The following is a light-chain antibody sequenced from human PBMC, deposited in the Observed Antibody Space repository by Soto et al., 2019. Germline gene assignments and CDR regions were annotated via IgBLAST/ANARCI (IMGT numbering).Light chain of an antibody. V-gene: IGKV1-12*01. CDR2: ATS. J-gene: IGKJ3*01. Sequence: DIQMTQSPSSVSASVGDRVTITCRASQGISDWLAWYQQKPGKAPKLLIYATSSLQSGVPSRFSGSGSGTDFTLIISSLHPEDFATYYCQQATSFPFTFGPGTKVDIK. CDR1: QGISDW. CDR3: QQATSFPFT.